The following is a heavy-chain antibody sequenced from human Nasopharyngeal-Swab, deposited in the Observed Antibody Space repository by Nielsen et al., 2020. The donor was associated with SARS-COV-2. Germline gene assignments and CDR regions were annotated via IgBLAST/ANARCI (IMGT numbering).Heavy chain of an antibody. CDR1: GYSFTSYW. Sequence: GESLKISCKGSGYSFTSYWISWVRQMPGKGLEWMGRIDPSDSYTNYSPSFQGYVTISADKSISTAYLQWSSLKASDTAMYYCARGYYYDSSGYGIDAFDIWGQGTMVTVSS. J-gene: IGHJ3*02. V-gene: IGHV5-10-1*01. CDR2: IDPSDSYT. D-gene: IGHD3-22*01. CDR3: ARGYYYDSSGYGIDAFDI.